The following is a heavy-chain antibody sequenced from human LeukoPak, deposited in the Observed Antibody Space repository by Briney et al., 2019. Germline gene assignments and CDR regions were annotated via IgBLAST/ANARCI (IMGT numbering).Heavy chain of an antibody. Sequence: EGSLRLSCAASGFTFSSYSMSWVRQAPGKGLEWVANIKQDGSEKYYVDSVKGRFTISRDNAKNSLYLQMNSLRAEDTAVYYCARGTPTTRDFDSWGQGTLVTVSS. CDR3: ARGTPTTRDFDS. CDR2: IKQDGSEK. J-gene: IGHJ4*02. CDR1: GFTFSSYS. D-gene: IGHD4-11*01. V-gene: IGHV3-7*01.